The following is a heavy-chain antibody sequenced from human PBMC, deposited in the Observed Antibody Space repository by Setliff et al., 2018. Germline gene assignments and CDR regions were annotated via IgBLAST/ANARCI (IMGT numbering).Heavy chain of an antibody. V-gene: IGHV3-11*04. D-gene: IGHD3-22*01. CDR1: GFTFSDHY. Sequence: GGSLRLSCAASGFTFSDHYMTWIRQAPGKGLEWVSYISSSGSLTLYADSVRGRFSISRDNAKNSLYLQMNSLRAEDTAVYYCARLALTGYDSSGYYYALDYYYYMDVWGKGTTVTVSS. CDR3: ARLALTGYDSSGYYYALDYYYYMDV. CDR2: ISSSGSLT. J-gene: IGHJ6*03.